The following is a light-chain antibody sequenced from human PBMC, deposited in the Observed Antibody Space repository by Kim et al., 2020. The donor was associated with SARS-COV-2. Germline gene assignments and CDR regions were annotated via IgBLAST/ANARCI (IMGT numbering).Light chain of an antibody. CDR3: QAWDSTTVV. Sequence: SYELTQPPSVSVSPGQTASITCSGGTLGDKFASWYHQKPGQSPVLVIYQDSKRPSGIPERFSGSKPGNTATLTISGTQAIDEADYYCQAWDSTTVVFGGGTKLTVL. V-gene: IGLV3-1*01. J-gene: IGLJ2*01. CDR1: TLGDKF. CDR2: QDS.